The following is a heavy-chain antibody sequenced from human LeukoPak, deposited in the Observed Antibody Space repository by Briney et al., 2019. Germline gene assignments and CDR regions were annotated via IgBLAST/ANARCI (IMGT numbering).Heavy chain of an antibody. CDR2: ISAYTGNT. CDR1: GYTFTSYG. J-gene: IGHJ3*02. CDR3: ARDLIVGATLAGGHDAFDI. V-gene: IGHV1-18*01. Sequence: ASVKVSCKASGYTFTSYGISWVRQVPGQGLEGMGWISAYTGNTNYAQKLQGRVTMTTDTSTRTAYMDLRSLRSDDTAVYYCARDLIVGATLAGGHDAFDIWGQGTMVTVSS. D-gene: IGHD1-26*01.